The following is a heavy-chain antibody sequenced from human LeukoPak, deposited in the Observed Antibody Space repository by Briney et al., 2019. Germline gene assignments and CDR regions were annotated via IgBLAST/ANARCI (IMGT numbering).Heavy chain of an antibody. J-gene: IGHJ6*02. CDR3: ARLPTSDYYYYGMDV. V-gene: IGHV4-59*08. CDR2: IYYSGST. Sequence: SETLSLTCTVSGGSISSYYWSWIRQPPGKGLEWIGYIYYSGSTNYNPSLKSRVTISVDTYKNQFSLKLSSVTAADTAVYYCARLPTSDYYYYGMDVWGQGTTVTVSS. D-gene: IGHD2-2*01. CDR1: GGSISSYY.